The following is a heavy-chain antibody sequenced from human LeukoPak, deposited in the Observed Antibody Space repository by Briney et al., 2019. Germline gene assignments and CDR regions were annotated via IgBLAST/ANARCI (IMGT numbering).Heavy chain of an antibody. CDR3: ARVIGYYGMDV. D-gene: IGHD2-21*01. J-gene: IGHJ6*02. Sequence: PSETLSLTCTVSGVSITSTSYYWGWIRQPPGKGLEWIGTIYYTGTTCYNPSLKSRLAMSVDTSKNQFSLKLSSVTAADTAVYYCARVIGYYGMDVWGQGTTVTVSS. CDR1: GVSITSTSYY. CDR2: IYYTGTT. V-gene: IGHV4-39*07.